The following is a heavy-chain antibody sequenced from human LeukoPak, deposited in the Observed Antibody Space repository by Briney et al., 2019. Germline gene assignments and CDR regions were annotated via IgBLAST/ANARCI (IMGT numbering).Heavy chain of an antibody. Sequence: ASVKVSCKASGYTFTGYYMHWVRQAPGQGREWMGRINPNSGGTNYAQKFQGRVTMTRDTSISTAYMELSRLRSDDTAVYYCAREGYCTDGVCYPFGYWGQETLVTVSS. V-gene: IGHV1-2*06. CDR3: AREGYCTDGVCYPFGY. CDR1: GYTFTGYY. CDR2: INPNSGGT. J-gene: IGHJ4*02. D-gene: IGHD2-8*01.